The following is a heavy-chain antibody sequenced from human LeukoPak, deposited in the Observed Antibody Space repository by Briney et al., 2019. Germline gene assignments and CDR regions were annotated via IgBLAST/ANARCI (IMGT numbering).Heavy chain of an antibody. CDR1: GGSFSGYY. CDR2: INHSGST. CDR3: SRGRFDA. J-gene: IGHJ5*02. V-gene: IGHV4-34*01. Sequence: SDTLSLTCAVYGGSFSGYYWSCIRQPTGKGLEWIGEINHSGSTNYNPSLKSRVTISVDTSKNQYSLKLSSVTAADTAVYYCSRGRFDAWGQGTLVTVSS.